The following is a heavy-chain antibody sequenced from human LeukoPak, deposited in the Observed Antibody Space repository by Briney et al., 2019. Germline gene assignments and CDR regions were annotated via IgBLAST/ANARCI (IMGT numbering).Heavy chain of an antibody. D-gene: IGHD3-22*01. Sequence: PSETLSLTCTVSGYSISSGYYWGWIRQPPGKGLEWIGSIYHSGSTYYNPSLKSRVTISVDTSKNQFSLKLSSVTAADTAVYYCARHYYDSSGYYYRESYWGQGTLVTVSS. J-gene: IGHJ4*02. CDR1: GYSISSGYY. CDR2: IYHSGST. CDR3: ARHYYDSSGYYYRESY. V-gene: IGHV4-38-2*02.